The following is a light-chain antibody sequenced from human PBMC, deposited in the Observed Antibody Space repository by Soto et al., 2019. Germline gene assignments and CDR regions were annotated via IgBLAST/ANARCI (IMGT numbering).Light chain of an antibody. V-gene: IGKV3-11*01. CDR3: QQRSNWVS. CDR1: QSVSSY. J-gene: IGKJ4*01. Sequence: EMVLTQSPATLSLSTGERATLSCRASQSVSSYLAWYQQKPGQAPRLLIYDASNRATGIPARFSGSGSGTDFTLTISSLEPEDFAVYYCQQRSNWVSFGGGTKVEIK. CDR2: DAS.